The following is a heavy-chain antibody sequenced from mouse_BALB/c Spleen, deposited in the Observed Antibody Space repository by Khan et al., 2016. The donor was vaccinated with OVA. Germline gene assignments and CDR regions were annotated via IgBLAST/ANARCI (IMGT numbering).Heavy chain of an antibody. V-gene: IGHV1-9*01. CDR3: APYYYGSSAWFAY. Sequence: QVQLQQPGAELMKPGASVKISCKATGYKFSSYWIEWVKQRPGHGLEWIGEILPGSDNTNYNEKFKGKATFTADSSSTTAYMQLSSLTSVDSAVYYCAPYYYGSSAWFAYWGQGTLVTVSA. CDR1: GYKFSSYW. D-gene: IGHD1-1*01. CDR2: ILPGSDNT. J-gene: IGHJ3*01.